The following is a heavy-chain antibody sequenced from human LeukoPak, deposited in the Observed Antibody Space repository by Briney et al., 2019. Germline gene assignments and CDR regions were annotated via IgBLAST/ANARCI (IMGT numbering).Heavy chain of an antibody. V-gene: IGHV3-33*06. CDR3: AKGAGVLDY. CDR1: GFTFTHYG. J-gene: IGHJ4*02. Sequence: GGSLRLSCAASGFTFTHYGMHWVRQAPGKGLEWVALISYDGTQKSYADSVKGRVTISRDNSKNTLYLQMNSLRAEDTAVYYCAKGAGVLDYWGQGTLVTVSS. D-gene: IGHD3-10*01. CDR2: ISYDGTQK.